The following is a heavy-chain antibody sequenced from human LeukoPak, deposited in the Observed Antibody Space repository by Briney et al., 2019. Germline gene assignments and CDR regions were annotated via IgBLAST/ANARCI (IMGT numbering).Heavy chain of an antibody. J-gene: IGHJ5*02. D-gene: IGHD4-23*01. Sequence: GGSLRLSCAASGFTFGSYTMNWVRQAPGKGLEWVSYISSSSSTIYYADSVKGRFTISRDNAKNSLYLQMNSLRAEDTAVYYCARAGYGGSTTGWFDPWGQGTLVTVSS. V-gene: IGHV3-48*04. CDR2: ISSSSSTI. CDR3: ARAGYGGSTTGWFDP. CDR1: GFTFGSYT.